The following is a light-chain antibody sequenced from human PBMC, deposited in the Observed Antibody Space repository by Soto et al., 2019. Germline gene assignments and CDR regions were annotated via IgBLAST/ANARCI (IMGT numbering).Light chain of an antibody. V-gene: IGLV2-14*03. Sequence: QSVLTQPASVSGSPGQSITISCTGTSSDVGGYNFVSWYQQHPGKAPKLMIYDVSNRPSGVSNRFSGSKSGNTASLTISGLQAEDEADYYCSSSTSSSALYVFGTGTKVPV. CDR2: DVS. CDR1: SSDVGGYNF. CDR3: SSSTSSSALYV. J-gene: IGLJ1*01.